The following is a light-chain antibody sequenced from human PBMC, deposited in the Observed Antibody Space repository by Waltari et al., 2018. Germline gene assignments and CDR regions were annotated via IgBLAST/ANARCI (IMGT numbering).Light chain of an antibody. CDR1: SSDVGGHNR. CDR2: EVD. J-gene: IGLJ2*01. CDR3: SSYRGDYNWV. V-gene: IGLV2-8*01. Sequence: QSALTQPPSASGSPGQSVTISCTGTSSDVGGHNRVSWYQQYPGPAPQLMIYEVDKRPSGVPDRFSGSRSGNTASLTVSGLQADDESVYYCSSYRGDYNWVFGGGTKLTVL.